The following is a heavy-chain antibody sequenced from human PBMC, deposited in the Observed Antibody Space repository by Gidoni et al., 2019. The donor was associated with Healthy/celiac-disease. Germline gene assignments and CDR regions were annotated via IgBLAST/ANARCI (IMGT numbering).Heavy chain of an antibody. CDR2: IYYSGST. Sequence: QVQLQESGPGLVKHSQSLSLTCAVSGGSISSGGYYWSWIRQPPGKGLEWIGYIYYSGSTYYNPSLKSRVTISVDTSKNQFSLKLSSVTAADTAVYYCARDLAGGTAFDYWGQGTLVTVSS. V-gene: IGHV4-30-4*01. CDR1: GGSISSGGYY. D-gene: IGHD2-15*01. CDR3: ARDLAGGTAFDY. J-gene: IGHJ4*02.